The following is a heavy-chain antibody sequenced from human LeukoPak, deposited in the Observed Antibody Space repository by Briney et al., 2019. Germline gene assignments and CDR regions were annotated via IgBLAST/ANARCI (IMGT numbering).Heavy chain of an antibody. CDR1: GGSISSSNYY. CDR2: IYYSVST. Sequence: PSEILSLTCTVSGGSISSSNYYWGWIRQPPGQGLEWIGSIYYSVSTYYNPSLKSRVTISVDTSKNQFSLKLSSVTAADTAVYYCASGVAATYYFDYWGQGTLVTVSS. V-gene: IGHV4-39*01. D-gene: IGHD2-15*01. CDR3: ASGVAATYYFDY. J-gene: IGHJ4*02.